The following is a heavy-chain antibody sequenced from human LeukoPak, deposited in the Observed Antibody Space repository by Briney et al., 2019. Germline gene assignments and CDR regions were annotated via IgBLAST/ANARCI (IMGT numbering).Heavy chain of an antibody. D-gene: IGHD5-24*01. J-gene: IGHJ4*02. CDR3: AREGPARDGYNSLFDY. CDR2: INPSGGST. V-gene: IGHV1-46*01. CDR1: GYTFTSYY. Sequence: GASVKVSCKASGYTFTSYYMHWVRQAPGQGLEWMGIINPSGGSTSYAQKFQGRVTMTRDMSTSTVYMELSSLRSEDTAVYYCAREGPARDGYNSLFDYWGQGTLVTVSS.